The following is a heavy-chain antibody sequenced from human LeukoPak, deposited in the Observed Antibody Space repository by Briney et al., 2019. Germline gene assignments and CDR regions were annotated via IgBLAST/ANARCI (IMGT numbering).Heavy chain of an antibody. CDR1: GFTVSSNY. V-gene: IGHV3-66*01. D-gene: IGHD6-19*01. J-gene: IGHJ4*02. Sequence: GGSLRLSCAASGFTVSSNYMSWVRQAPGKGLEWVSVIYSGGSTYYADSVKGRFTISRDNSKNTLYLQMNSLRAEDTAVYYCAWSGYSSGWYGYFDYWGQGTLVTVSS. CDR2: IYSGGST. CDR3: AWSGYSSGWYGYFDY.